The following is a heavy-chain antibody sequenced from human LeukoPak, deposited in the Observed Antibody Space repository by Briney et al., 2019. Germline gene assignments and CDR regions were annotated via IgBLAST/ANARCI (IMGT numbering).Heavy chain of an antibody. Sequence: GGSLRLSCAASGFTFSSYGMHWVRQAPGKGLEWVAVISYDGSNKYYADSVKGRFTISRDNSKNTLYLQMNSLRAEDTAVYYCARVEEDSSSWSHKKYHFDYWGQGTLVTVSS. V-gene: IGHV3-30*19. CDR1: GFTFSSYG. CDR2: ISYDGSNK. J-gene: IGHJ4*02. CDR3: ARVEEDSSSWSHKKYHFDY. D-gene: IGHD6-13*01.